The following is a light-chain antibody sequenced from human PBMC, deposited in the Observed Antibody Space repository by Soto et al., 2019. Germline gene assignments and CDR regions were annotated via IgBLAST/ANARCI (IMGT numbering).Light chain of an antibody. Sequence: QSVLTQPASVSGATGERVTISCTGSSSNIGAGYDVHWYQQLPGTAPKLLIYGNSNRPSGVPDRFSGSKSGTSASLAITGLQAEDEADYYCQSYDRSLSGWVFGGGTKLTV. CDR1: SSNIGAGYD. J-gene: IGLJ3*02. CDR3: QSYDRSLSGWV. CDR2: GNS. V-gene: IGLV1-40*01.